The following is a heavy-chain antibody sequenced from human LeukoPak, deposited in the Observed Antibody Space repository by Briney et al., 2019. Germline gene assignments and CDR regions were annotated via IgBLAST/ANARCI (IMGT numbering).Heavy chain of an antibody. D-gene: IGHD5-24*01. CDR2: INHSGST. V-gene: IGHV4-34*01. CDR1: GWTFSGYY. J-gene: IGHJ4*02. CDR3: ARGRDPY. Sequence: TSETLSLTCAAYGWTFSGYYLTWIRQPPGRGLEWIGEINHSGSTNYNPSLKSRVTISVDTSKSQFSLKLNSVTAADTAMYCCARGRDPYWGQGTLVTVSS.